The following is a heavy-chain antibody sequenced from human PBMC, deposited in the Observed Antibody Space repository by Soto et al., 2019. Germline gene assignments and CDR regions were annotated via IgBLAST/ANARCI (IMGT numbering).Heavy chain of an antibody. CDR1: GGSIRSGDYY. CDR2: IYYSGST. J-gene: IGHJ3*02. V-gene: IGHV4-30-4*01. D-gene: IGHD2-21*02. CDR3: ARWIVVVTAIVHDAFDI. Sequence: QVQLQESGPGLVKPSQILSLTCTVSGGSIRSGDYYWSWIRQPPGKALEWIGYIYYSGSTYYNPSLKSRVTISVDTSKNQSSLKLSSVTAADTAVYYCARWIVVVTAIVHDAFDIWGQGTMVTVSS.